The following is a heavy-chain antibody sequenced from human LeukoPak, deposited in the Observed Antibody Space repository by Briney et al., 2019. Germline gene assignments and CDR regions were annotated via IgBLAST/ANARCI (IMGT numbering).Heavy chain of an antibody. CDR2: IGGNSDYA. D-gene: IGHD3-16*01. CDR3: ARSSYDWGPALFDY. J-gene: IGHJ4*02. Sequence: GGSLRLFCAASGFIFSTNAMAWVRQAPGKGLEWVSAIGGNSDYAFYADSVKGRFTTSRDNSKNTLYLQMNSLRAEDTAVYYCARSSYDWGPALFDYWGQGTLVTVSS. CDR1: GFIFSTNA. V-gene: IGHV3-23*01.